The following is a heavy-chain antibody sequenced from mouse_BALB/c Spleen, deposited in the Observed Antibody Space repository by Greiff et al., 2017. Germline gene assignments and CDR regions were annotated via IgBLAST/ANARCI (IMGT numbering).Heavy chain of an antibody. Sequence: QVQLQQSGPGLVQPSQSLSITCTVSGFSLTSYGVHWVRQSPGKRLEWLGVIWSGGSTDYNAAFISRLSISKDNSKSQVFFKMNSLQADDTAIYHCARNSIYDGYLYFDYWGQGTTLTVSS. V-gene: IGHV2-4-1*01. CDR2: IWSGGST. J-gene: IGHJ2*01. CDR3: ARNSIYDGYLYFDY. D-gene: IGHD2-3*01. CDR1: GFSLTSYG.